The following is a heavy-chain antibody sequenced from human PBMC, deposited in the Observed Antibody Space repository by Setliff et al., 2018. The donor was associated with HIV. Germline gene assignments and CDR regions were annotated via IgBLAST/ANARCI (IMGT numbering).Heavy chain of an antibody. CDR3: ARQVGNKVLFDS. Sequence: PSETLSLTCTISSGSVSGYYWSWIRQPPGKGLEWIGYIYYSGSANHNPSLKSRVTISVDTSKNEVSLKLTYVTSADTAVYYCARQVGNKVLFDSWGQGTLVTVSS. V-gene: IGHV4-59*08. D-gene: IGHD7-27*01. CDR1: SGSVSGYY. J-gene: IGHJ4*02. CDR2: IYYSGSA.